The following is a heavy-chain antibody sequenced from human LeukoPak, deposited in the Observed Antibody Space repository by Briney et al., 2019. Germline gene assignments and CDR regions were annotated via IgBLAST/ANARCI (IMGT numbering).Heavy chain of an antibody. V-gene: IGHV4-59*11. D-gene: IGHD4-17*01. J-gene: IGHJ3*02. CDR1: DDSFSSHY. CDR3: ARDLVTVTKGFDI. Sequence: SETLSLTCAVSDDSFSSHYWTWIRQPPGKGLEWIGYISYIGSTNYNPSLKSRVTISIDTSKNQFSLKMSSVTVADTAVYYCARDLVTVTKGFDIWGQGTMVSVSS. CDR2: ISYIGST.